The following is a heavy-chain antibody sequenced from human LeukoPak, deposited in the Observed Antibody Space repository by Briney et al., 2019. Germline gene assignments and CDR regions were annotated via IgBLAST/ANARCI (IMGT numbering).Heavy chain of an antibody. Sequence: GGSLRLSCAASGFTFSSYEMNWVRQAPGKGLEWVSYISSSGSTIYYADSVKGRFTISRDNAKNSLYLQMNSLRAEDTAIYYCARQGGYSGYDLVFDYWGQGTLVTVSS. V-gene: IGHV3-48*03. CDR3: ARQGGYSGYDLVFDY. J-gene: IGHJ4*02. D-gene: IGHD5-12*01. CDR2: ISSSGSTI. CDR1: GFTFSSYE.